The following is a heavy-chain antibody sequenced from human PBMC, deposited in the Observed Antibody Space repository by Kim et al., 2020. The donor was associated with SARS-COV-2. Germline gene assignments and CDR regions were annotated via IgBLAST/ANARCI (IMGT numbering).Heavy chain of an antibody. V-gene: IGHV3-23*01. CDR3: AKDLVGYSSSWFDY. Sequence: GGSLRLSCAASGFNFSSYAMSCVRQAPGKGLEWVSTISGSGGSTYYADSVKGRFTISRDSSKNTLFLQMNSLRAEDTAVYYCAKDLVGYSSSWFDYWGQGTLVTVSS. CDR2: ISGSGGST. J-gene: IGHJ4*02. CDR1: GFNFSSYA. D-gene: IGHD6-13*01.